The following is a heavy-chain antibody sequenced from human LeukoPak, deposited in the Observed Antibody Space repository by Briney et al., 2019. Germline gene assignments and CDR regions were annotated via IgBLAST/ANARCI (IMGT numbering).Heavy chain of an antibody. Sequence: WETLSLTCTVSGGSISSYYWSWIRQPAGKGLEWIGRIYPSGSSNYNPSLKSRVTMSVDTSQNQFSLQLSSVTAADTAVYYCARAYCSGGSCYSGVDYWGQGTLVTVSS. CDR2: IYPSGSS. J-gene: IGHJ4*02. CDR1: GGSISSYY. CDR3: ARAYCSGGSCYSGVDY. D-gene: IGHD2-15*01. V-gene: IGHV4-4*07.